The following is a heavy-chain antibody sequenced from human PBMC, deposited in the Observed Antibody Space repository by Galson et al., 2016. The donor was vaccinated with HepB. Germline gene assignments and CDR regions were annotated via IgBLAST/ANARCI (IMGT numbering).Heavy chain of an antibody. V-gene: IGHV3-48*03. CDR2: ISSSVSTI. D-gene: IGHD3-22*01. CDR3: ARGWARSTYYYDNSGYDS. J-gene: IGHJ4*02. Sequence: SLRLSCAASGFTFSSFEMNWVRQAPGKGLEWVSYISSSVSTIYNADSVKGRFTISRDDAKSSLFLQMNSLRAEDTGVYYCARGWARSTYYYDNSGYDSWGQGTLVIVSS. CDR1: GFTFSSFE.